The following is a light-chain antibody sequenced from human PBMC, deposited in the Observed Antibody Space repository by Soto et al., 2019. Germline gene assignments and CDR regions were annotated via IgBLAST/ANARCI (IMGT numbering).Light chain of an antibody. J-gene: IGKJ1*01. CDR2: LGS. Sequence: EIVMTQSPLSLPVTPGEPASISCRSSQSLLHSNGYNYLDWYLQKPGQSPQLLIYLGSNRAPGVHDRFSGSGSGTDFTLKISRVEAEDVGVYYCMQALQTPRTFGQGTKVEIK. CDR3: MQALQTPRT. V-gene: IGKV2-28*01. CDR1: QSLLHSNGYNY.